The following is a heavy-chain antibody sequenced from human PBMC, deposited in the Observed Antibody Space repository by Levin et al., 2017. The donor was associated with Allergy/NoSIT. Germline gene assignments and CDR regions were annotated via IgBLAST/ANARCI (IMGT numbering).Heavy chain of an antibody. Sequence: GGSLRLSCAASGFTFSNYWMYWVRQAPGKGLVWVSRIKSDGSATSSADSVKGRFTISRDNAKSTLFLQMNSLRVEDTAVYYCARAAEYNKSWFDYWGQGTLVTVSS. J-gene: IGHJ4*02. D-gene: IGHD1-14*01. CDR3: ARAAEYNKSWFDY. CDR1: GFTFSNYW. CDR2: IKSDGSAT. V-gene: IGHV3-74*01.